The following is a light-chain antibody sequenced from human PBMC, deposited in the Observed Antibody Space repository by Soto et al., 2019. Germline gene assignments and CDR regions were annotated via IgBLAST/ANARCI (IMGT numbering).Light chain of an antibody. CDR2: SNS. CDR3: ATWDDSLIGHV. CDR1: SSNIGNSA. V-gene: IGLV1-44*01. J-gene: IGLJ2*01. Sequence: QSVLTQPPSASGTPGQRVTISCSGSSSNIGNSAVNWYQQLPGTAPKLLIYSNSQRSSGVPDRFSGSKSGTSASLAISGLQSEDEADYYCATWDDSLIGHVFGGGTKVTVL.